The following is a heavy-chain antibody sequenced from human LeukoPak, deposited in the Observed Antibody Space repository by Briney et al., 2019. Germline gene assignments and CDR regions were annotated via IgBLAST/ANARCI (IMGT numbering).Heavy chain of an antibody. CDR2: MNPNSGNT. CDR1: GYTFTSYD. Sequence: WASVKVSCKASGYTFTSYDINWVRQATGQGLEWMGWMNPNSGNTGYAQKFQGRVTMTRNTSISTAYMELSSLRSEDTAVYYCARNPSRRHLLWFGPNFDYWGQGTLVTVSS. V-gene: IGHV1-8*01. CDR3: ARNPSRRHLLWFGPNFDY. J-gene: IGHJ4*02. D-gene: IGHD3-10*01.